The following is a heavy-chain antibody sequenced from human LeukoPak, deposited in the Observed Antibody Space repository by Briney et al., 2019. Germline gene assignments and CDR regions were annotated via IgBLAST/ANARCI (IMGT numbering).Heavy chain of an antibody. V-gene: IGHV1-18*04. CDR1: GYTFTRYG. D-gene: IGHD2-2*01. CDR2: ISAYNGNT. CDR3: ARDLPSAAVVPFDY. J-gene: IGHJ4*02. Sequence: AAVNVSCKASGYTFTRYGIIWVRQAPGQGLEWMGWISAYNGNTNYAQKLQGRVTMTTDTSTSTAYMELRSLRSDDTAVYYCARDLPSAAVVPFDYWGQGTLVTVSS.